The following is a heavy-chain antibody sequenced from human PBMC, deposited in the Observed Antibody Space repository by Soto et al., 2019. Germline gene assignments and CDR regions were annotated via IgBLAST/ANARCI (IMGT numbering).Heavy chain of an antibody. CDR2: ISTRSNSI. CDR1: GFSFITYS. J-gene: IGHJ4*02. V-gene: IGHV3-48*02. D-gene: IGHD1-26*01. CDR3: ARAKYGGAYSHFDN. Sequence: EGSLRLSCAASGFSFITYSMNWVRPAPGKGLEWVSYISTRSNSIYYADSVKGRFTVSRDNAKNSLFLQMSRLRDEDTAVYFCARAKYGGAYSHFDNQGQGSRVTVSS.